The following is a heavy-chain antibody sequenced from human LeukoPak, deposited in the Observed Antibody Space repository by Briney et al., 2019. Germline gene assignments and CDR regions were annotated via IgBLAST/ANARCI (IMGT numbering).Heavy chain of an antibody. CDR3: ARLVLQNWFDP. V-gene: IGHV4-34*01. Sequence: KPSETLSLTCTVYGGSFSGYYWSWIRQPPGKGLEWIGEINHSGSTNYNPSLKSRVTISVDTSKNQFSLKLSSVTAADTAVYYCARLVLQNWFDPWGQGTLVTVSS. CDR2: INHSGST. CDR1: GGSFSGYY. J-gene: IGHJ5*02.